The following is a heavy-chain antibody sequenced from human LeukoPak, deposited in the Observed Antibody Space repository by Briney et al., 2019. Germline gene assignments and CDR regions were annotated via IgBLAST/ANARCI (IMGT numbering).Heavy chain of an antibody. V-gene: IGHV3-33*01. J-gene: IGHJ4*02. CDR2: IRYDGSNK. Sequence: GGSLRLSCAASGFTFSSYGMHWVRQAPGKGLEWVAVIRYDGSNKYYADSVKGRFTISRDNSKNTLYLQMNSLRAEDTAVYYCAREYDFWSGYYFDYWGQGTLVTVSS. D-gene: IGHD3-3*01. CDR3: AREYDFWSGYYFDY. CDR1: GFTFSSYG.